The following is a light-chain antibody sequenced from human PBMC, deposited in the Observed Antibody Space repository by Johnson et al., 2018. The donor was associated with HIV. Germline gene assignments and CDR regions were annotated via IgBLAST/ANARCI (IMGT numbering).Light chain of an antibody. V-gene: IGLV1-51*01. CDR3: GTWDSSLSAYV. Sequence: QSVLTQPPSVSAAPGQKVTISCSGSSSNIGNNYVSWYQQLPGTAPKLLIYDNNKRPSGIPDRFSGSKSCTSATLGITGLQTGDEADYYCGTWDSSLSAYVFGTWTKVTVL. CDR2: DNN. CDR1: SSNIGNNY. J-gene: IGLJ1*01.